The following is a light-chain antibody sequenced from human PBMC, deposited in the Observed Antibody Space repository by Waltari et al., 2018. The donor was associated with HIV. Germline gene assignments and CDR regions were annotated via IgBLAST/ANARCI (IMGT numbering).Light chain of an antibody. V-gene: IGLV2-23*02. CDR1: SSDVGGYKY. CDR2: DVS. J-gene: IGLJ3*02. Sequence: QSALTQPASVSGSPGQSITISCTGASSDVGGYKYVSWYQHHPGMAPKLMIYDVSERPSGVSNRFSGSKSGNTASLTISGLQAEDEADYYCCSYAGSSTLLFGGGTKVTVL. CDR3: CSYAGSSTLL.